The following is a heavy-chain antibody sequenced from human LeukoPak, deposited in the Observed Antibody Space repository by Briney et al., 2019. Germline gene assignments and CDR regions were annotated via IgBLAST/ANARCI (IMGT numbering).Heavy chain of an antibody. CDR2: IYYSGST. V-gene: IGHV4-59*12. D-gene: IGHD3-22*01. J-gene: IGHJ5*02. CDR1: GGSINSYY. CDR3: ARRRYYYDSSGYYRRGFWFDP. Sequence: SETLSLTCTVSGGSINSYYWSWIRQPLGKGLEWIGYIYYSGSTNYNPSLKSRVTISVDTSKNQFSLKLSSVTAAGTAVYYCARRRYYYDSSGYYRRGFWFDPWGQGTLVTVSS.